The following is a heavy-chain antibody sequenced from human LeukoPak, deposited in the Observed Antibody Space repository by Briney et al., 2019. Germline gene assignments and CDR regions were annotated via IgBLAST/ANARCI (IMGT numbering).Heavy chain of an antibody. CDR2: ISSSSSYI. Sequence: GGSLRLSCAASGFTFSSYSMNWVRQAPGKGLEWVSSISSSSSYIYYADSVKGRFTISRDNAKNSLYLQMNSLRSDDTALYYCARVDGNWVSRPFDLWGQGTMVTVSS. J-gene: IGHJ3*01. CDR3: ARVDGNWVSRPFDL. V-gene: IGHV3-21*04. D-gene: IGHD1-1*01. CDR1: GFTFSSYS.